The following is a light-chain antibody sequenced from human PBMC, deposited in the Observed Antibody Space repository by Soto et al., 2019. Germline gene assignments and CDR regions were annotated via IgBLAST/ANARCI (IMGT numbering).Light chain of an antibody. V-gene: IGLV4-69*01. Sequence: QSVLTQLPSASASLGASVKLTCTLSSGHSSYAIAWHQQQPEKGPRYLMKLNSDGSHSKGDGIPDRFSGSSSGAERYLTISSLQSEDAADYYCQTWGTGIQVFGGGTKLTVL. CDR2: LNSDGSH. J-gene: IGLJ2*01. CDR1: SGHSSYA. CDR3: QTWGTGIQV.